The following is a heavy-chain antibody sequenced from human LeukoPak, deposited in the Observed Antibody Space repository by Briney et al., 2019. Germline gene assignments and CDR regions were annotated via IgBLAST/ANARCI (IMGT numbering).Heavy chain of an antibody. CDR1: GFSFSSYA. J-gene: IGHJ4*02. CDR3: ARVIGGYYFDY. Sequence: GGSLRLSCAASGFSFSSYAMSWVRQAPGKGLEWVSLIYSGGLTYYADSVKGRFTISRDNSKNTVYLQMKSLRAEDTATYSCARVIGGYYFDYWGQGTLVTVSS. V-gene: IGHV3-23*03. CDR2: IYSGGLT.